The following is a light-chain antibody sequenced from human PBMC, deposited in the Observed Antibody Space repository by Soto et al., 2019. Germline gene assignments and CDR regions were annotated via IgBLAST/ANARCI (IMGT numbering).Light chain of an antibody. CDR2: GAS. Sequence: EFVLTPSPSTLSLSPGERATLSCRASHSVSSSLAWYQQKPGQAPRLLISGASTRAAGIPARFSGSGSGTEFTLTISSLQSEDFAVYYCQQYNNWPPITFGQGTRLEIK. V-gene: IGKV3-15*01. CDR1: HSVSSS. J-gene: IGKJ5*01. CDR3: QQYNNWPPIT.